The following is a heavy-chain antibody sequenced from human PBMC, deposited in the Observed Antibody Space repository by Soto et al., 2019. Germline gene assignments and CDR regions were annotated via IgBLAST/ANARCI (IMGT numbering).Heavy chain of an antibody. Sequence: PSATLSLTCTVSGGSISSSSYYWGWIRQPPGKGLEWIGSIYYSGSTYYNPSLKSRVTISVDTSKNQFSLKLSSVTAADTAVYYCARLVYYYDSSGYSDYWGQGTLVTVSS. CDR3: ARLVYYYDSSGYSDY. J-gene: IGHJ4*02. CDR1: GGSISSSSYY. CDR2: IYYSGST. D-gene: IGHD3-22*01. V-gene: IGHV4-39*01.